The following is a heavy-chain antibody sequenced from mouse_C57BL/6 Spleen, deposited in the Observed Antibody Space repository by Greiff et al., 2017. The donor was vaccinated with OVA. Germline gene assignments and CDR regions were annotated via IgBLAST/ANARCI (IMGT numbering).Heavy chain of an antibody. CDR1: GYTFTSYW. D-gene: IGHD1-1*01. V-gene: IGHV1-64*01. J-gene: IGHJ4*01. CDR3: ARGAVVAPYYAMDY. CDR2: IHPNSGST. Sequence: QVQLQQPGAELVKPGASVKLSCKASGYTFTSYWMHWVKQRPGQGLAWIGMIHPNSGSTNYNEKFKSKATLTVDKSSSTAYMQLSSLTSEDSAVYYCARGAVVAPYYAMDYWGQGTSVTVSS.